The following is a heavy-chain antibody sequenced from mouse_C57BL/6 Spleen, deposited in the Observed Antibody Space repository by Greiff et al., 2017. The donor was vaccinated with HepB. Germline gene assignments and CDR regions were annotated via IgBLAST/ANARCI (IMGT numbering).Heavy chain of an antibody. J-gene: IGHJ2*01. CDR2: INYDGSST. CDR1: GFTFSDYY. CDR3: ARDRSNGGYYDY. Sequence: DVHLVESEGGLVQPGSSMKLSCTASGFTFSDYYMAWVRQVPEKGLEWVANINYDGSSTYYLDSLKSRFIISRDNAKNILYLQMSSLKSEDTATYYCARDRSNGGYYDYWGQGTTLTVSS. D-gene: IGHD1-1*02. V-gene: IGHV5-16*01.